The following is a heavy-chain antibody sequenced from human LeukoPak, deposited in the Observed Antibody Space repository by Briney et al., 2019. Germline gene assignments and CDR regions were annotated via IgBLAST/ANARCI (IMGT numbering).Heavy chain of an antibody. V-gene: IGHV3-23*01. CDR3: AKDINYYDSSGYYF. CDR1: GFTFSSCA. J-gene: IGHJ4*02. D-gene: IGHD3-22*01. CDR2: ISGSGGST. Sequence: GGSLRLSCAASGFTFSSCAMSWVRQAPGKGLEWVSAISGSGGSTYYADSVKGRFTISRDNSKNTLYLQMNSLRAEDTAVYYCAKDINYYDSSGYYFWGQGTLVTVSS.